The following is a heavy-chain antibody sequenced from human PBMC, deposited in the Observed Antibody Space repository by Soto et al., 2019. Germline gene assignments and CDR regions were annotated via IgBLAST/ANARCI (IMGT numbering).Heavy chain of an antibody. J-gene: IGHJ5*01. CDR3: ARGIPLCFDR. CDR2: INAGNGNT. D-gene: IGHD2-21*01. Sequence: ASVKVSCKASGYTFTSYAIHWVRLAPGQRLEWMGWINAGNGNTKYSQKFQGRVTITRDTSASTAYMELSSLRSEDTAAYYCARGIPLCFDRWGQGTLVTVSS. V-gene: IGHV1-3*01. CDR1: GYTFTSYA.